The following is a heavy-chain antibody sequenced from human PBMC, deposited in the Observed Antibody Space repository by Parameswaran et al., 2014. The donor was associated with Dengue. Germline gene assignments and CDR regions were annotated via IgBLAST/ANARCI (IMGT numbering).Heavy chain of an antibody. CDR2: ISSSSYI. Sequence: WIRQPPGKGLEWVSSISSSSYIYYADSVKGRLTISRDNAKDSLYLQMNSLRAEDTAMYYCARALSSGWSDYWGQGTLVTVSS. V-gene: IGHV3-21*04. D-gene: IGHD6-19*01. CDR3: ARALSSGWSDY. J-gene: IGHJ4*02.